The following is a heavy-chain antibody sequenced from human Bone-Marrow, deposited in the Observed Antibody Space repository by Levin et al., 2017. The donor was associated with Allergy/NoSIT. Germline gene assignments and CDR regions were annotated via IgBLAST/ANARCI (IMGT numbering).Heavy chain of an antibody. D-gene: IGHD3-22*01. Sequence: SLKISCAASGFTFDDYAMHWVRQAPGKGLEWVSGISWNSGSIGYADSVKGRFTISRDNAKNSLYLQMNSLRAEDTALYYCAKVGHYYDSYYYGMDVWGQGTTVTVSS. CDR2: ISWNSGSI. CDR3: AKVGHYYDSYYYGMDV. J-gene: IGHJ6*02. CDR1: GFTFDDYA. V-gene: IGHV3-9*01.